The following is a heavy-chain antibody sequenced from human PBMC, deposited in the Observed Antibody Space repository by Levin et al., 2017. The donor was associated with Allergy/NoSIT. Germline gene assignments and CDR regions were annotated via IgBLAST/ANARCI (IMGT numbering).Heavy chain of an antibody. CDR1: GFTFDDYA. CDR3: AKDWLYDYVWGSYRSGGISATFDY. V-gene: IGHV3-9*01. J-gene: IGHJ4*02. D-gene: IGHD3-16*02. CDR2: ISWNSGSI. Sequence: SLKISCAASGFTFDDYAMHWVRQAPGKGLEWVSGISWNSGSIGYADSVKGRFTISRDNAKNSLYLQMNSLRAEDTALYYCAKDWLYDYVWGSYRSGGISATFDYWGQGTLVTVSS.